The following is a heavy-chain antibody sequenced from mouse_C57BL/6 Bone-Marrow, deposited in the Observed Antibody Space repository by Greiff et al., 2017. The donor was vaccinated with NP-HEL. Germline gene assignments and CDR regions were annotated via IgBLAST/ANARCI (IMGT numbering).Heavy chain of an antibody. J-gene: IGHJ1*03. CDR2: ISSGSSTI. Sequence: EVQLVESGGGLVKPGGSLKLSCAASGFTFSDYGMHWVRQVPEKGLEWVAYISSGSSTIYYADTVKGRFTISRDNAKNTLFLQMTSLRSEDTAMYYCARGSYWYFDVWGTGTTVTVSS. V-gene: IGHV5-17*01. CDR1: GFTFSDYG. D-gene: IGHD1-1*01. CDR3: ARGSYWYFDV.